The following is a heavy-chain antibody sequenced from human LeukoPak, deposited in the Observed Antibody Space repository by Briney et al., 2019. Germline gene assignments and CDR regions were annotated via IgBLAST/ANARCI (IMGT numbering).Heavy chain of an antibody. Sequence: VGPLRLSCAASGFTFDDFAMSWVRQAPGKGLEWVSGIIWNGGSTEYGDSVKGRFTISRDNAKNSLYLQMNSLRAEDTALYYCAREEFDYWGQGTLVPVSS. CDR3: AREEFDY. CDR2: IIWNGGST. J-gene: IGHJ4*02. CDR1: GFTFDDFA. V-gene: IGHV3-20*04.